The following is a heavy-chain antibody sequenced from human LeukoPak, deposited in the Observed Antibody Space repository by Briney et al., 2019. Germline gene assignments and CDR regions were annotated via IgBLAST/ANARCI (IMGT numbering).Heavy chain of an antibody. CDR3: ARARRPAVRAARSDFNWFDP. J-gene: IGHJ5*02. CDR2: ISAYNGNT. Sequence: VASVKVSRKASGYTFTSYGISWVRQAPAQGLEWMGWISAYNGNTNYAQKLQGRVTMTTDTSTSTAYMELRSLRSDDTAVYYCARARRPAVRAARSDFNWFDPWGQGTLVTVSS. CDR1: GYTFTSYG. V-gene: IGHV1-18*01. D-gene: IGHD6-6*01.